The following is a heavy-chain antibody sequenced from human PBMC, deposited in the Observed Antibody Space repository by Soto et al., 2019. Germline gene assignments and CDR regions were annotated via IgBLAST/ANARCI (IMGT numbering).Heavy chain of an antibody. J-gene: IGHJ4*02. V-gene: IGHV3-30*18. CDR1: GFTFDDFG. D-gene: IGHD3-22*01. CDR2: LSYDGSHE. Sequence: QVQLVESGGGVVQPGTSLKLSCAASGFTFDDFGFHWVRQAPGKGLEWVATLSYDGSHEYYADSVKGRFTISRDNSKIPLYLQMNSLKTEDTAMYYGAKEMFPRTVLDSSSPWGDYWGQGTLVTVSS. CDR3: AKEMFPRTVLDSSSPWGDY.